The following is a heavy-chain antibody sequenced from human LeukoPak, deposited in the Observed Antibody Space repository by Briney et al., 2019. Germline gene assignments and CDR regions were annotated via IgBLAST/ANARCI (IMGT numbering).Heavy chain of an antibody. Sequence: KASETLSLTCTVSGGSISSYYWSWIRQPPGKGLEWIGYIYYSGSTNYNPSLKSRVTISVDTSKNQFSLKLGSVTAADTAVYYCAREASIFGVVISGSWFDPWGQGTLVTVSS. CDR3: AREASIFGVVISGSWFDP. J-gene: IGHJ5*02. CDR2: IYYSGST. D-gene: IGHD3-3*01. CDR1: GGSISSYY. V-gene: IGHV4-59*01.